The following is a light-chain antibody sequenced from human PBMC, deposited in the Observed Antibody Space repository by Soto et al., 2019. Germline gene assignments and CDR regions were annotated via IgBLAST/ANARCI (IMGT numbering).Light chain of an antibody. Sequence: EIVLTQSPATLSLSPGERATLSCRASQSVSSYLAWYQQKPGQAPRLLIYDASNRATGIPARLSGSGSGTDFTLTISSLEPEDFAVYSCQQRSNWPPITFGQGTRLEIK. V-gene: IGKV3-11*01. CDR2: DAS. J-gene: IGKJ5*01. CDR1: QSVSSY. CDR3: QQRSNWPPIT.